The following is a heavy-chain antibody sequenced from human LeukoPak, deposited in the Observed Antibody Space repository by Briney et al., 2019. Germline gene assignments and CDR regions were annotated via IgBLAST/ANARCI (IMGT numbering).Heavy chain of an antibody. Sequence: PGGSLRLSCAASGCTFSSYWMHWGRNAPGKEQVWVSRIKSDGSEISYADSLKGRFTTSRDNAKNTLYLLMNSLIAADTPMYYCAGGHVPGLDRDWEYWGQGSLATVSS. CDR1: GCTFSSYW. CDR2: IKSDGSEI. CDR3: AGGHVPGLDRDWEY. D-gene: IGHD1-26*01. V-gene: IGHV3-74*01. J-gene: IGHJ4*02.